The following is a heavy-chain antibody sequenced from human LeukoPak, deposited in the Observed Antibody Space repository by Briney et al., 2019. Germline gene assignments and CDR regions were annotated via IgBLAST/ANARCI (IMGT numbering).Heavy chain of an antibody. CDR2: INHSGST. D-gene: IGHD6-13*01. CDR1: GGSFSGYY. J-gene: IGHJ5*02. Sequence: SETLSLTCAVYGGSFSGYYWSWIRQPPGKGLDWIGEINHSGSTNYNPSLKSRVTISVDTSKNQFSLTLSSVTAADTAVYYCARRPPAAGITWFDPWGQGTLVTVSS. V-gene: IGHV4-34*01. CDR3: ARRPPAAGITWFDP.